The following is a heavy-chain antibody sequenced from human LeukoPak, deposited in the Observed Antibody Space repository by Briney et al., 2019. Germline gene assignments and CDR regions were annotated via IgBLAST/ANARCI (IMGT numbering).Heavy chain of an antibody. D-gene: IGHD2-15*01. CDR2: LYSGAGT. Sequence: GGSLRLSCAASGFTVSSNYMTWVRQAPGNGLEWFSVLYSGAGTYYPGSVKGRFTTSRDNSKNTLFLPVNRLRPEDAAVYYCAKAPVTTCRGAFCYPFDYWGLGTLVTVSS. V-gene: IGHV3-53*01. CDR1: GFTVSSNY. J-gene: IGHJ4*02. CDR3: AKAPVTTCRGAFCYPFDY.